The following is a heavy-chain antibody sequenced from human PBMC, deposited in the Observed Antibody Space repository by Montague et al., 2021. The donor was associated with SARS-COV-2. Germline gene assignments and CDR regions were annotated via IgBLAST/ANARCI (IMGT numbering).Heavy chain of an antibody. CDR2: IYHSGGT. V-gene: IGHV4-38-2*01. CDR3: ARWYYGSGSYPH. CDR1: GYSISSGYY. D-gene: IGHD3-10*01. J-gene: IGHJ4*02. Sequence: SVTLSLTCSVSGYSISSGYYWGWIRQPPGKGLEWIGNIYHSGGTXYSPSLKSRVTVSVDTSKNQFSLRLSSVTAADTAVYYCARWYYGSGSYPHWGQGTLVTVSS.